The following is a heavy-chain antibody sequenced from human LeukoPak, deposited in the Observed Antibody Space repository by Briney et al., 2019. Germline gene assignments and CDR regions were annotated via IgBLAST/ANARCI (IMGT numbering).Heavy chain of an antibody. Sequence: ASETLSLNCSVSGASIRSYYWSWIRQPPGKGLEWIGYLSYSGSTYYNPSLKSRVSISVDTSKNQFSLRLRSVTAADTALYYCARHDSGYDLDFWGQGTLVTVSS. CDR1: GASIRSYY. CDR3: ARHDSGYDLDF. V-gene: IGHV4-59*08. CDR2: LSYSGST. D-gene: IGHD5-12*01. J-gene: IGHJ4*02.